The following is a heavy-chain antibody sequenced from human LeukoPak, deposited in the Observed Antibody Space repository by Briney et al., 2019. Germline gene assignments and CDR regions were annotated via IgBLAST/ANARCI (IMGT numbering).Heavy chain of an antibody. CDR3: ARDGISGTTVFDI. CDR2: INHSGST. D-gene: IGHD1-20*01. Sequence: SETLSLTCTVSGYSISSGYYWGWIRQPPGKGLEWIGSINHSGSTYYNPSLKSRVTISVDTSKNQFSLKVSSVTAADTAVYYCARDGISGTTVFDIWGQGTMVTVSS. V-gene: IGHV4-38-2*02. J-gene: IGHJ3*02. CDR1: GYSISSGYY.